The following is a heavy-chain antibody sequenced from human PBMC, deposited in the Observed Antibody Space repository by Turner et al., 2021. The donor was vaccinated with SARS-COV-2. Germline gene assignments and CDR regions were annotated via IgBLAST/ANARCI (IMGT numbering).Heavy chain of an antibody. D-gene: IGHD4-4*01. Sequence: QVQLVESGGGVVQPGRSLGLSCAASGFTFSSYGMHWVRQAPGKGLEWVAVISYDGNNKYYADSVKGRFTISRDNSKNTLYLQMNSLRAEDTAVYYCAKQLGLYSNPMYYFDYWGQGTLVTVSS. V-gene: IGHV3-30*18. CDR2: ISYDGNNK. J-gene: IGHJ4*02. CDR3: AKQLGLYSNPMYYFDY. CDR1: GFTFSSYG.